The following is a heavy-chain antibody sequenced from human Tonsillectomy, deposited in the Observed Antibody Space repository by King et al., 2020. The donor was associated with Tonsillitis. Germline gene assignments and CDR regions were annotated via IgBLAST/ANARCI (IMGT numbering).Heavy chain of an antibody. CDR2: IYHSGST. CDR3: ARGWVVPAGELNWFDP. J-gene: IGHJ5*02. CDR1: GGSISSGGYS. D-gene: IGHD2-2*01. Sequence: QLQESGSGLVKPSQTLSLTCAVSGGSISSGGYSWSWIRQPPGKGLEWIGYIYHSGSTYYNPSLKSRVTISVDRSKNQFSLKLSSVTAADTAVYYCARGWVVPAGELNWFDPWGQGTLVTVSS. V-gene: IGHV4-30-2*01.